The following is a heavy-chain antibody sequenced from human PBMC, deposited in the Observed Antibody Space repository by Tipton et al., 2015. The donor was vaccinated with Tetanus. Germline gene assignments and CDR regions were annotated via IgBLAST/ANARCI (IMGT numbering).Heavy chain of an antibody. CDR2: ISHRGST. V-gene: IGHV4-59*07. CDR1: GGSISSYY. CDR3: ARHSSSWDDYYYYGLDV. J-gene: IGHJ6*02. D-gene: IGHD6-13*01. Sequence: TLSLTCTVSGGSISSYYWSWIRQPPGEGLEWIGYISHRGSTNYNPSLKSRVTMSVDTSRNQFSLRLSSVTAADTAIYYCARHSSSWDDYYYYGLDVWGQGTPVTVSS.